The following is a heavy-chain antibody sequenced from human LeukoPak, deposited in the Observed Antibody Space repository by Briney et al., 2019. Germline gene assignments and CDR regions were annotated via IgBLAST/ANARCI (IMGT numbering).Heavy chain of an antibody. CDR2: INQDGSEE. CDR1: GYTFSNYW. J-gene: IGHJ4*02. V-gene: IGHV3-7*02. Sequence: PGGSLRLSCATPGYTFSNYWMSWAPQAPGKGLERVANINQDGSEEYYVDSVRGRFTISRDNAKNSLYLQMNSLRAEDTAVYYCARPYDSNRDHSGYGYWGRGTLVTVSS. D-gene: IGHD5-12*01. CDR3: ARPYDSNRDHSGYGY.